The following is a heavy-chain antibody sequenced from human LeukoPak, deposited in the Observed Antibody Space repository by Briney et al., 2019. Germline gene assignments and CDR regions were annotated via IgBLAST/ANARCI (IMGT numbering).Heavy chain of an antibody. CDR2: INQDGNTK. V-gene: IGHV3-7*01. CDR3: ARGGSGDWAL. Sequence: PGGSLRLSCAVSGFTFSSGWMSGVRQAPGRGLEWVANINQDGNTKYYVDSVKGRFTISRDNAKNSVYLQMNSLRAEDTAVYYCARGGSGDWALGGQGTLVTVSS. J-gene: IGHJ4*02. CDR1: GFTFSSGW. D-gene: IGHD2-21*02.